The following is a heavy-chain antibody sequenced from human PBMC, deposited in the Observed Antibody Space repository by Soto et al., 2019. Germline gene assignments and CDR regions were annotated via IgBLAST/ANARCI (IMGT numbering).Heavy chain of an antibody. CDR2: IIPILGIA. CDR3: ASSNGENSNIPTG. D-gene: IGHD2-8*01. Sequence: GASVKVSCKASGGTFSSYTISWVRQAPGQGLEWMGRIIPILGIANYAQKFQGRVTITADKSTSAAYMELSSLRSEDTAVYYCASSNGENSNIPTGWGQGTLVTVSS. CDR1: GGTFSSYT. J-gene: IGHJ4*02. V-gene: IGHV1-69*02.